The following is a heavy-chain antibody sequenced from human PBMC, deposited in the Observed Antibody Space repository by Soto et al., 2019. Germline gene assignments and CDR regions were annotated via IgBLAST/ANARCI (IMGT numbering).Heavy chain of an antibody. CDR1: GFTFSSYW. CDR3: ARDSGSASPYYYYGMDV. V-gene: IGHV3-7*03. CDR2: IKQDGSEK. D-gene: IGHD1-26*01. Sequence: EVQLVESGGGLVQPGGSLRLSCAASGFTFSSYWMSWVRQAPGKGLEWVANIKQDGSEKYYVDSVKGRFTISRDNAKNSLYLQMNSLRAEDTAVYYCARDSGSASPYYYYGMDVWGQGTTVTVSS. J-gene: IGHJ6*02.